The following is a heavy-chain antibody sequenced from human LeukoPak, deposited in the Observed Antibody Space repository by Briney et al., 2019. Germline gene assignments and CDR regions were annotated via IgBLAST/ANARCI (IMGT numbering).Heavy chain of an antibody. V-gene: IGHV4-61*01. CDR1: GGSVSSGRYY. Sequence: SETLSLTCTVSGGSVSSGRYYWSWIRQPPGKGLEWIGYIYYSGSTNYNPSLKSRVTISVDTSKNQFALKLSSVTAADTAVYYCARGELSSSWSLGAFDIWGQGTMVTVSS. CDR2: IYYSGST. D-gene: IGHD6-13*01. CDR3: ARGELSSSWSLGAFDI. J-gene: IGHJ3*02.